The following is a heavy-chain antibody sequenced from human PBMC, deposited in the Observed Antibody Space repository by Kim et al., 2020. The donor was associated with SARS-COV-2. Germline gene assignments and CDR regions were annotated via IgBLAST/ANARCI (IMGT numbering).Heavy chain of an antibody. CDR3: ARGSILLWFGELLRSYFDY. J-gene: IGHJ4*02. V-gene: IGHV4-34*01. D-gene: IGHD3-10*01. Sequence: SRVTISVDTSKNQFSLKLSSVTAADTAVYYCARGSILLWFGELLRSYFDYWGQGTLVTVSS.